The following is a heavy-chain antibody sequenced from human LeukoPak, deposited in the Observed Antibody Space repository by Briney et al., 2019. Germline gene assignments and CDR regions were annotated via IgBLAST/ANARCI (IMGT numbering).Heavy chain of an antibody. V-gene: IGHV3-48*04. CDR1: GVIFSTYA. D-gene: IGHD3-3*01. CDR2: ISGSSSGSTSII. CDR3: ARDFWSGYYTED. J-gene: IGHJ4*02. Sequence: GGSLRLSCAFSGVIFSTYAMNWVRQAPGKGLEWISYISGSSSGSTSIIHYAYSVKGRFTISRDNAKNSLHLQMDSLSAEDTAVYYCARDFWSGYYTEDWGQGALVIVSS.